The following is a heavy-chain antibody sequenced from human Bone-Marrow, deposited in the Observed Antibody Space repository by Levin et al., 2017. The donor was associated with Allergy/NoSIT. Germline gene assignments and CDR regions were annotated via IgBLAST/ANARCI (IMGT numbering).Heavy chain of an antibody. Sequence: GGSLRLSCAASGFAFRIHSMSWVRQAPGKGLEWVSADSGSRTYYADSVKGRFTISRDNSQNTLFLQMNSLRAEDTAVYYCAKSAALVGAMDAFDVWGQGTMVTVSS. CDR3: AKSAALVGAMDAFDV. CDR1: GFAFRIHS. V-gene: IGHV3-23*01. J-gene: IGHJ3*01. D-gene: IGHD1-26*01. CDR2: DSGSRT.